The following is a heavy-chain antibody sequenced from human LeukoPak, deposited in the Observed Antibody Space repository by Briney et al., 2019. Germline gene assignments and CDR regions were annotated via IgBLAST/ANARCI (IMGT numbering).Heavy chain of an antibody. D-gene: IGHD3-10*01. Sequence: ASVKVSCKASGYTFTGYYMHWVRQAPGQGLEWMGRIIPIFGTANYAQKFQGRVTITTDESTSTAYMELSSLRSEDTAVYYCARDQFYGSGRGWFDPWGQGTLVTVSS. CDR2: IIPIFGTA. CDR3: ARDQFYGSGRGWFDP. J-gene: IGHJ5*02. V-gene: IGHV1-69*05. CDR1: GYTFTGYY.